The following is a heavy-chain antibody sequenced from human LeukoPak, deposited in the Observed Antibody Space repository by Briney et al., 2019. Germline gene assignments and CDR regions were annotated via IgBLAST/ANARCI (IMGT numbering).Heavy chain of an antibody. V-gene: IGHV3-20*04. Sequence: GGSLRLSCAASGFTFDDYAMGWVRQAPGRGLQWVFGINSKGGSIGYADSVKGRFTISRDNAKNSLYLEINSLRAEDTAFYYCARVDSACSGGACYTGLFDYWGQGTLVTVSS. CDR2: INSKGGSI. D-gene: IGHD2-15*01. J-gene: IGHJ4*02. CDR3: ARVDSACSGGACYTGLFDY. CDR1: GFTFDDYA.